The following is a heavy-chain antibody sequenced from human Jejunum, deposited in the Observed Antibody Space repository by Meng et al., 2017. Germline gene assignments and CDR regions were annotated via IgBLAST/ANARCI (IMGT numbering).Heavy chain of an antibody. J-gene: IGHJ4*02. CDR1: GFTFSRFD. CDR2: ISYDENNK. V-gene: IGHV3-30*04. Sequence: GESLKISCAASGFTFSRFDVSWVRRAPGKGLEWEALISYDENNKYHIDCVKGRFTISRDNSKNTLYLQMNSLTPEDTAVYYCAREPSFGEHDYWGQGTLVTVSS. D-gene: IGHD3-10*01. CDR3: AREPSFGEHDY.